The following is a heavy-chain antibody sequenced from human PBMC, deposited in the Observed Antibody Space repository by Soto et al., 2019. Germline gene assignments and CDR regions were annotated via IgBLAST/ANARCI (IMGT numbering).Heavy chain of an antibody. J-gene: IGHJ4*02. V-gene: IGHV3-23*05. D-gene: IGHD2-21*02. CDR3: TKRPLCARDCWYFDD. Sequence: EVRLLQSGGGSEQPGGSLRLSCAASGFNFRAYAMYWVRQAQGKGLEWVAAIDDGNIAYYADSVKGRFIISRDNSRNTLHLQMDGLRVEDTATYFCTKRPLCARDCWYFDDWGQGILVTVSS. CDR2: IDDGNIA. CDR1: GFNFRAYA.